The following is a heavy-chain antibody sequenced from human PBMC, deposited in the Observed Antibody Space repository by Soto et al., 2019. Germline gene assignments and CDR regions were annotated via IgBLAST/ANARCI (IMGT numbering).Heavy chain of an antibody. D-gene: IGHD3-9*01. CDR2: ISPKSGGT. CDR1: GYSFIDYY. CDR3: ARPPGYISDWYYFDL. Sequence: ASVKVSCKASGYSFIDYYMHCVRQAPGQGFEWMGRISPKSGGTNYAQKFEGRVTMTWDTSLNTAYMELSSLISEDTAVYYCARPPGYISDWYYFDLWGQGTLVTVSS. J-gene: IGHJ4*02. V-gene: IGHV1-2*02.